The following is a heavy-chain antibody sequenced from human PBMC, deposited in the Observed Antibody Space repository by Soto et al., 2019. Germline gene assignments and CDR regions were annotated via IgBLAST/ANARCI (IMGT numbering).Heavy chain of an antibody. D-gene: IGHD5-18*01. CDR1: GYTFTSYY. CDR3: ARDILPGYSYGSDEY. Sequence: GASVKVSCKASGYTFTSYYMHWVRQAPGQGLEWMGIINPSGGSTSYAQKFQGRVTMTRDTSTSTVYMELSSLRSEDTAVYYCARDILPGYSYGSDEYWGQGTLVTVSS. V-gene: IGHV1-46*03. J-gene: IGHJ4*02. CDR2: INPSGGST.